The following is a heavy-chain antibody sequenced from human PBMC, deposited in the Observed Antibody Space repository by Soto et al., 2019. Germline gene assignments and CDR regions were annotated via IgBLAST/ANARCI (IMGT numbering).Heavy chain of an antibody. J-gene: IGHJ4*02. V-gene: IGHV3-53*01. CDR3: ARDGRDGFPLDY. CDR2: MYSGSST. CDR1: GFSVSCHH. D-gene: IGHD1-1*01. Sequence: CASLRLSCAASGFSVSCHHMIWFRQAPGKGLEWVSFMYSGSSTYYADPVKGRCTISRDNSKNMVYLQMDNLRADDTAVYYCARDGRDGFPLDYWGQGTLVTVSS.